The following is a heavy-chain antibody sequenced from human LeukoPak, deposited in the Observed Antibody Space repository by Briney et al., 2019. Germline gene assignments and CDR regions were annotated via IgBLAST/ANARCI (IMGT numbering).Heavy chain of an antibody. CDR1: GFNVNSNY. D-gene: IGHD6-13*01. J-gene: IGHJ4*02. V-gene: IGHV3-53*05. CDR2: IYSGVGT. Sequence: PGGSLRLSCAASGFNVNSNYMSWVRQAPGKGPEWVSVIYSGVGTFYAGSVKGRFTISRDNAKNSLYLQMNSLRAEDMALYYCAKAGYSSSWYFDYWGQGTLVTVSS. CDR3: AKAGYSSSWYFDY.